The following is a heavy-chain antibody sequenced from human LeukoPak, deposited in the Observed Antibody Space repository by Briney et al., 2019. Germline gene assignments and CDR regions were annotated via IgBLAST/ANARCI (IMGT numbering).Heavy chain of an antibody. CDR1: GYSFTSYW. D-gene: IGHD2-15*01. Sequence: GESLKISCKGSGYSFTSYWIGWVRQMPGKGLEWMGIIYPGDSDTRYSPSFQGQVTISADKSISTAYLQWSSLKASDTAMYYCARPSSWVFDAFDIWGQGTMVTVSS. V-gene: IGHV5-51*01. CDR3: ARPSSWVFDAFDI. CDR2: IYPGDSDT. J-gene: IGHJ3*02.